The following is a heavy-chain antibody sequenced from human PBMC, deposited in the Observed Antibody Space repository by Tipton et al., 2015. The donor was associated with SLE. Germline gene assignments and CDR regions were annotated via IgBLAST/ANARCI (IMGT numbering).Heavy chain of an antibody. Sequence: TLSLTCTVSGDSISNSYLSWIRQPPGQGLQWIGYIHYTGSSSYNPSLKSRVTMSVDTSKNQFSLKLTSVTAADTALYFCAREGFYDFSDIFDSWGQGTLVTVSS. CDR1: GDSISNSY. CDR3: AREGFYDFSDIFDS. D-gene: IGHD3/OR15-3a*01. V-gene: IGHV4-59*01. CDR2: IHYTGSS. J-gene: IGHJ4*02.